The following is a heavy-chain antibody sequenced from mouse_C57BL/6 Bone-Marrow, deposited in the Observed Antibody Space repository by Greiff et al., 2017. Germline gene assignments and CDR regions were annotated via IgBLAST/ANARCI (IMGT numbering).Heavy chain of an antibody. CDR1: GFNIKDDY. J-gene: IGHJ1*03. D-gene: IGHD2-4*01. Sequence: VQLKLSGAELVRPGASVKLSCTASGFNIKDDYMHWVKQRPEQGLEWIGWIDPENGDTEYASKFQGKATITADTSSNTAYLQLSSLTSEDTAVYYCTTSYDYDGYFDVWGTGTTVTVSA. V-gene: IGHV14-4*01. CDR2: IDPENGDT. CDR3: TTSYDYDGYFDV.